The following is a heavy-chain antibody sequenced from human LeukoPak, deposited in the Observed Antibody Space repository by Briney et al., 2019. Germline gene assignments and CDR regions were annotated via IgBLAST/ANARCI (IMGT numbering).Heavy chain of an antibody. D-gene: IGHD2-2*01. CDR1: GFTFSSYW. CDR2: IKQDGSEK. J-gene: IGHJ6*02. CDR3: ARVGVPAALRASYYYYYGMDV. V-gene: IGHV3-7*01. Sequence: GGSLRLPCAASGFTFSSYWMSWVRQAPGKGLEWVANIKQDGSEKYYVDSVKGRFTISRDNAKNSLYLQMNSLRAEDTAVYYCARVGVPAALRASYYYYYGMDVWGQGTTVTVSS.